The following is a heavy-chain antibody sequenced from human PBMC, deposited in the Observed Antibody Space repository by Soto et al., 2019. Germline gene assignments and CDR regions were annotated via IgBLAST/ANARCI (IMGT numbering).Heavy chain of an antibody. V-gene: IGHV4-61*01. CDR1: GGAVSSGTYY. Sequence: KPSETLSLTCTVSGGAVSSGTYYWSWIRQPPGEGLEWIGHIYFTGSTNYNPSLKSRVTMSLDTSRNQFSLKLSSVTAADTAVYYCTRGPPRVQWFDPWGLGTLVTVSS. CDR3: TRGPPRVQWFDP. J-gene: IGHJ5*02. CDR2: IYFTGST.